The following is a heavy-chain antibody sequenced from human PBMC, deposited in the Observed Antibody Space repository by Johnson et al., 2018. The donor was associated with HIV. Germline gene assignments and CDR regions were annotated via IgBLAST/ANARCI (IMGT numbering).Heavy chain of an antibody. J-gene: IGHJ3*02. V-gene: IGHV3-20*04. CDR3: ARKLSYYDITGYYGDAFDI. CDR2: INWNGGNI. D-gene: IGHD3-22*01. CDR1: GFAFEDYA. Sequence: VQLVESGGGVLRPGGSLRLSCAGSGFAFEDYAMSWVRQVPEKGLEWVAGINWNGGNIGYADSVKGRFPISRDNAKNSLYLQMNSLRAEDTALYYCARKLSYYDITGYYGDAFDIWGQGTMVTVSS.